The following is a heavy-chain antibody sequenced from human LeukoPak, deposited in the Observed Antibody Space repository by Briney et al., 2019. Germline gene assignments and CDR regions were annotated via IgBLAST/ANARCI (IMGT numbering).Heavy chain of an antibody. J-gene: IGHJ6*02. CDR1: GFSFKDYA. D-gene: IGHD1-26*01. CDR2: ISWNGGST. V-gene: IGHV3-9*01. CDR3: AKHLRATNTFTFFGLDV. Sequence: GGSLRLSCAATGFSFKDYAMHWVRQIPGKGLEWVSAISWNGGSTAYADSVKGRFTISRVNAKNSLFLQLSNLRPEDTALYYCAKHLRATNTFTFFGLDVWGQGTTVTVSS.